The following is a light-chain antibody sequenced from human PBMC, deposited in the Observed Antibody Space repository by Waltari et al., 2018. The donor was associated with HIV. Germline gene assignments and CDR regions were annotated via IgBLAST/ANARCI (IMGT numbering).Light chain of an antibody. CDR1: SSNIGSNY. CDR2: RNN. V-gene: IGLV1-47*01. CDR3: AAWGNSLSLL. J-gene: IGLJ2*01. Sequence: QSVLTQPPSASGTPGQRVTISCSGSSSNIGSNYVYWYQQLPGTAPKLLLYRNNQRPSGVPDRFTGSKSGISASLAISGLRSEDEADYYCAAWGNSLSLLFGGGTKLTVL.